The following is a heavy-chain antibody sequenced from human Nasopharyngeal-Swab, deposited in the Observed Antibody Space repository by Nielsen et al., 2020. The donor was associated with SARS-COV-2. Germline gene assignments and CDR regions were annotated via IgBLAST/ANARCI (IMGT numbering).Heavy chain of an antibody. CDR3: ASHPASSSSVYYYYGMDV. CDR1: SFTFSSYE. J-gene: IGHJ6*02. D-gene: IGHD6-6*01. Sequence: GESLKISCAASSFTFSSYEMNWVRQAPGKGLEWVSYISSSGATMYYADSVKGRFTISRDNAKNSLYLQMNSLRAEDTAVYYCASHPASSSSVYYYYGMDVWGQGTTVTVSS. CDR2: ISSSGATM. V-gene: IGHV3-48*03.